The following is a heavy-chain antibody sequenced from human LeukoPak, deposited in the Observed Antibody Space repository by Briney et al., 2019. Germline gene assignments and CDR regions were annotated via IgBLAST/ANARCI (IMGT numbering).Heavy chain of an antibody. Sequence: PGRSLRLSCAASGFTFSAYGMHGVRQAPGKGLDWVAVIWYDGSNKNYADSVKGRFTIYRENSKNKLFLLMDSLRAEDTGVYYCATARDNYDISGFSALEYWGQGTLVTVSS. V-gene: IGHV3-33*01. D-gene: IGHD3-22*01. CDR2: IWYDGSNK. CDR3: ATARDNYDISGFSALEY. CDR1: GFTFSAYG. J-gene: IGHJ4*02.